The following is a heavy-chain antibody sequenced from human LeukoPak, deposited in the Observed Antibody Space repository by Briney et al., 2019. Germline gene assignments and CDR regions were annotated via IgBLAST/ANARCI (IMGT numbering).Heavy chain of an antibody. D-gene: IGHD3-10*01. CDR1: GYSFTIYW. CDR2: INPADADT. CDR3: ARRGGSGHFDL. V-gene: IGHV5-51*01. J-gene: IGHJ2*01. Sequence: GESLKISCRGSGYSFTIYWIGWVRQMPGKGLEWMGIINPADADTRYSRPFQGQVTISADKSLSTADLQGSSLKASDAGMYYCARRGGSGHFDLWGRGTLVTVSS.